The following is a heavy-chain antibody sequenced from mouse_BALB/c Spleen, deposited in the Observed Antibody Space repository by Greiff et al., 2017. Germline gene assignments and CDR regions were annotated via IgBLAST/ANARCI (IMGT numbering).Heavy chain of an antibody. D-gene: IGHD2-3*01. CDR1: GYTFTSYW. CDR3: TRTRYDHYAMDY. Sequence: VQLQQSGAELARPGASVKLSCKASGYTFTSYWMQWVKQRPGQGLEWIGAIYPGNSDTSYNQKFKGKAKLTAVTSASTAYMELSSLTNEDSAVYYCTRTRYDHYAMDYWGQGTSVTVSS. V-gene: IGHV1-5*01. CDR2: IYPGNSDT. J-gene: IGHJ4*01.